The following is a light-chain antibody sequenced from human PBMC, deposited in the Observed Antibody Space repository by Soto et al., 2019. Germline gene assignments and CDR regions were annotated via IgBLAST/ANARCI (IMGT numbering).Light chain of an antibody. Sequence: EIVLTQSPATLSLSPGDRATLSCRASQSVRSDYFAWYQQKPGQPPRVILFGVSTRATAIPDRVSGSGSGTDFTLTISRLEPDDFGLYYCHQYGNSPLTFGGGTKVE. V-gene: IGKV3-20*01. CDR1: QSVRSDY. CDR3: HQYGNSPLT. CDR2: GVS. J-gene: IGKJ4*01.